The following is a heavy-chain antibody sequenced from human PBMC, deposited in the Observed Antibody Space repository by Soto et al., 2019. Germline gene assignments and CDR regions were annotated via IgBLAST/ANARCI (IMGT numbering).Heavy chain of an antibody. J-gene: IGHJ6*02. CDR1: GFTFSSYS. CDR3: ARDSVDTAYDYYDSSGYYRPSYYYGMDV. Sequence: PGGSLRLSCAASGFTFSSYSMNWVRQAPGKGLEWVSSISSSSSYIYYADSVKGRFTISRDNAKNSLYLQMNSLRAEDTAVYYCARDSVDTAYDYYDSSGYYRPSYYYGMDVWGQGTTVTVSS. D-gene: IGHD3-22*01. CDR2: ISSSSSYI. V-gene: IGHV3-21*01.